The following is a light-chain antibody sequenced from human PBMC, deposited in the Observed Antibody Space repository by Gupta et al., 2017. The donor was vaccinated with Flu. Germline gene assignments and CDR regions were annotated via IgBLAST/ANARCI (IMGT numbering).Light chain of an antibody. CDR1: SSKIGSPY. J-gene: IGLJ3*02. V-gene: IGLV1-47*01. CDR2: RNT. Sequence: QSVLTQPPSAAGTPGQRVTISCSGSSSKIGSPYVYWYQQHPGTAPNLLIYRNTQRPSGVPDRFSGSKSGTSASLAISGLRAEDEADYYCAVWDDSLSAWVFGGGTKLTVL. CDR3: AVWDDSLSAWV.